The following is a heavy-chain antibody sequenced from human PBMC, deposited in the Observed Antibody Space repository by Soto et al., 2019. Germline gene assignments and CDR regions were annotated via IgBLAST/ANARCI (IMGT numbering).Heavy chain of an antibody. CDR2: INPSGGST. CDR3: AREAAAGTPGGYYYYYMDV. J-gene: IGHJ6*03. CDR1: GYTFTSYY. D-gene: IGHD6-13*01. V-gene: IGHV1-46*01. Sequence: ASVKVSCKASGYTFTSYYMHWVRQAPGQGLEWMGIINPSGGSTSYAQKFQGRVTMTRDTSTSTVYMELSSLRSEDTAVYYCAREAAAGTPGGYYYYYMDVWGKGTTVTVSS.